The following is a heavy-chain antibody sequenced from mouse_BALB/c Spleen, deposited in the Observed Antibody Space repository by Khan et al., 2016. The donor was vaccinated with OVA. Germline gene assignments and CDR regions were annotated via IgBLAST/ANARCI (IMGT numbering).Heavy chain of an antibody. D-gene: IGHD1-1*01. CDR2: ISYSDST. Sequence: VQLKESGPGLVKPSQSLSLTCTVTGYSITSNYAWNWIRQFPGNKLEWMGYISYSDSTSYNPSLKSRISITRDTSQNQFFLQLNSVTTVDTATYYCARGNYYGYYFDYWGQGTTLTVSS. J-gene: IGHJ2*01. V-gene: IGHV3-2*02. CDR1: GYSITSNYA. CDR3: ARGNYYGYYFDY.